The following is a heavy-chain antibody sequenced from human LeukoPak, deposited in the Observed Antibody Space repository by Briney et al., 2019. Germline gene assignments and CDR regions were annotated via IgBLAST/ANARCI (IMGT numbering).Heavy chain of an antibody. V-gene: IGHV4-59*01. CDR2: IYYSGST. Sequence: PSETLSLTCTVSGGSISSYYWSWIRQPPGKGLEWIGYIYYSGSTNYNPSLKSRVTISVDTSKNQFSLKLSSVTAADTAVYYCAREGTRRDLYYFDYWGQGTLVTVSS. D-gene: IGHD3-10*01. J-gene: IGHJ4*02. CDR3: AREGTRRDLYYFDY. CDR1: GGSISSYY.